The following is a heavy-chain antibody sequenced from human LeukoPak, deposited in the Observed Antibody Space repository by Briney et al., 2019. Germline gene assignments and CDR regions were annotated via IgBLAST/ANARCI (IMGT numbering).Heavy chain of an antibody. J-gene: IGHJ4*02. CDR3: VSPRGFSHGYFDY. Sequence: SETLSLTCTVSGGSISSSSYYRGWHRQPPGKGLEWIGSIYDSGNTYDNPSLKSRVTISADTSKNQFSLTLGSVSATDTAVYYCVSPRGFSHGYFDYWGQGTLVTVSS. D-gene: IGHD5-18*01. V-gene: IGHV4-39*01. CDR2: IYDSGNT. CDR1: GGSISSSSYY.